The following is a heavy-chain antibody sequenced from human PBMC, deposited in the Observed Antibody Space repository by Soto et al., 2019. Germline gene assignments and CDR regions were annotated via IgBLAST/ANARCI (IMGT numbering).Heavy chain of an antibody. V-gene: IGHV1-69*13. J-gene: IGHJ6*02. CDR1: GGTFSSYA. Sequence: ASVKVSCKASGGTFSSYAISWVRQAPGQGLEWMGGIIPIFGTANYAQKFQGRVTTTADESTSTAYMELSSLRSEDTAVYYCARDIGSYYYSGMDVWGQGTTVTSP. CDR2: IIPIFGTA. CDR3: ARDIGSYYYSGMDV.